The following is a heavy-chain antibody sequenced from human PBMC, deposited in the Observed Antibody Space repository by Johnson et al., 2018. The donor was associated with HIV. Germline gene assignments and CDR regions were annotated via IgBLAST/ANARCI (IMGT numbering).Heavy chain of an antibody. CDR3: AREEPRDNDAFDI. Sequence: VQLVESGGGLVQPGRSLRLSCAASGFTFDDYAMHWVRQAPGKGLEWVSGINWNGGSTGYADSVKGRFTISRDNAKNSLYLQMNSLRAEDTALYSCAREEPRDNDAFDIWGQGTMVTVSS. D-gene: IGHD1-1*01. CDR1: GFTFDDYA. V-gene: IGHV3-9*01. J-gene: IGHJ3*02. CDR2: INWNGGST.